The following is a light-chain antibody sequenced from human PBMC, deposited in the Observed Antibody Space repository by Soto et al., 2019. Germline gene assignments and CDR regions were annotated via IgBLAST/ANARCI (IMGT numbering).Light chain of an antibody. V-gene: IGKV3-15*01. Sequence: EIVMTQSPATLSVSPGERATLSCRASQSISSNLAWYQQKPGQAPRLLIYGASTRATGIPARFSGSGSGTEFTLTISSLQSEDFAVYYCQQYNNWPYTFGQGTQVEIK. J-gene: IGKJ2*01. CDR1: QSISSN. CDR2: GAS. CDR3: QQYNNWPYT.